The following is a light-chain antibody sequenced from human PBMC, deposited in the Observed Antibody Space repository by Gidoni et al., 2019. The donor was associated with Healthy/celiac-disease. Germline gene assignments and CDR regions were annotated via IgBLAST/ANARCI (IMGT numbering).Light chain of an antibody. V-gene: IGKV1-5*01. CDR1: QSISSW. CDR3: QQYNSYPWT. J-gene: IGKJ1*01. CDR2: DAS. Sequence: DIQMTQSPSTLSASVGDRVTITCRASQSISSWLAWYQKKPGKAPKLLIYDASSLESGVPSRFSGSGSGTEFTITISSLQPDDFATYYCQQYNSYPWTFGQGTKVEIK.